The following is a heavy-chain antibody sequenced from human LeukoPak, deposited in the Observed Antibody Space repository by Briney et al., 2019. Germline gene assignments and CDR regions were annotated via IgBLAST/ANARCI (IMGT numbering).Heavy chain of an antibody. CDR2: IIPIFGTA. V-gene: IGHV1-69*06. CDR3: AREGDSSQGGNDAFDI. CDR1: GYTFTGYY. J-gene: IGHJ3*02. Sequence: GASVKVSCKASGYTFTGYYMHWVRQAPGQGLEWMGGIIPIFGTANYAQKFQGRVTITADKSTSTAYMELSSLRSEDTAVYYCAREGDSSQGGNDAFDIWGQGTMVTVSS. D-gene: IGHD3-22*01.